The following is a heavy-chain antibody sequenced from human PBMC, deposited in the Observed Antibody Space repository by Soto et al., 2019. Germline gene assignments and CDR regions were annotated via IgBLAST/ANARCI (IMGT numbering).Heavy chain of an antibody. CDR3: ARPLFGRGNWFDP. Sequence: SETRSLTCTVSGGSISSYYWSWIRQPPGKGLEWIGYIYYSGSTNYNPSLKSRVTISVDTSKNQFSLKLSSVTAADTAVYYCARPLFGRGNWFDPWGQGTLVTVS. V-gene: IGHV4-59*01. J-gene: IGHJ5*02. CDR2: IYYSGST. CDR1: GGSISSYY. D-gene: IGHD3-10*01.